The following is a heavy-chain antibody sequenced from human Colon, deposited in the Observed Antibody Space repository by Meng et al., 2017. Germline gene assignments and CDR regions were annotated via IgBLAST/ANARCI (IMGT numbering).Heavy chain of an antibody. D-gene: IGHD4-17*01. V-gene: IGHV4-34*02. Sequence: QVQIQQGGAGLLKPSETLSLTCAVSGGSFSGFYWSWIRQPPGKGLEWIGEIDHFGISNYNSSLKGRLTMSVDTSKKQIFLTLTSVTAADTAVYYCATGLRHGDWFDPWGPGTLVTVSS. CDR2: IDHFGIS. CDR3: ATGLRHGDWFDP. CDR1: GGSFSGFY. J-gene: IGHJ5*02.